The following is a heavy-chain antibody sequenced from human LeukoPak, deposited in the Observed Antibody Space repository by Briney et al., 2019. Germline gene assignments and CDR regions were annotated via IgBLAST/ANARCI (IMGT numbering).Heavy chain of an antibody. D-gene: IGHD6-13*01. CDR3: ARDFPPIAAALGADVDWFDP. Sequence: ASVKVSCKASGYTFTSYYMHWVRQAPGQGLEWMGIINPSGGSTSYAQKFQGRVTMTRDTSTSTVYMELSSLRSEDTAVYYCARDFPPIAAALGADVDWFDPWGQGTLVTVSS. V-gene: IGHV1-46*01. J-gene: IGHJ5*02. CDR1: GYTFTSYY. CDR2: INPSGGST.